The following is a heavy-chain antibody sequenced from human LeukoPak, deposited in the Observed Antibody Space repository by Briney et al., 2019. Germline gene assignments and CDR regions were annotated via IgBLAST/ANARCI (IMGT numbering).Heavy chain of an antibody. CDR1: GYTFTGYY. Sequence: ASVKVSCKASGYTFTGYYMHWVRQAPGQGLEWMGWMNPNSGGTNYAQKFQGRVTMTRDTSISTAYMELSRLRSDDTAVYYCARGPRAGMITFGGVIAYFDYWGQGTLVTVSS. CDR3: ARGPRAGMITFGGVIAYFDY. V-gene: IGHV1-2*02. D-gene: IGHD3-16*02. CDR2: MNPNSGGT. J-gene: IGHJ4*02.